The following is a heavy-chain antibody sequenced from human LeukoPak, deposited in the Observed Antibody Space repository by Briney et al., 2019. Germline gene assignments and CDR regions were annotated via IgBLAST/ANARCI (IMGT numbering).Heavy chain of an antibody. CDR3: ASRKLANDY. J-gene: IGHJ4*02. CDR2: ISSSSSTI. Sequence: QPGGSLRLSCAASGFTFSSYSMNWVRQAPGKGLEWVSYISSSSSTISYADSVKGRFTISRDNAKNSLYLQMNSLRAEDTAVYYCASRKLANDYWGQGTLVTVSS. V-gene: IGHV3-48*01. D-gene: IGHD1-1*01. CDR1: GFTFSSYS.